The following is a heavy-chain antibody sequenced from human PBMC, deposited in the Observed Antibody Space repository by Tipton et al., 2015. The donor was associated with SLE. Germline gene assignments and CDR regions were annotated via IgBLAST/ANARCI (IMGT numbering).Heavy chain of an antibody. D-gene: IGHD3-22*01. Sequence: SLRLSCAASGFTFSSYSMNWVRRAPGKGLEWVSSISSSSYIYYADSVKGRFTISRDNAKNSLYLQMNSLRAEDTAVYYCARGPMIVVVNPLDYWGQGTLVTVSS. J-gene: IGHJ4*02. CDR1: GFTFSSYS. CDR3: ARGPMIVVVNPLDY. CDR2: ISSSSYI. V-gene: IGHV3-21*01.